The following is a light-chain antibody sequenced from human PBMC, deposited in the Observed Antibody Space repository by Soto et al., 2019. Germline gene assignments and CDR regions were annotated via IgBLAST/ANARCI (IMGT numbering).Light chain of an antibody. Sequence: EIVLTQSPGTLFLSPGERATLSCRASQSVSSSCLAWYQQKPGQAPRLLIYGASSRATGIPARFTGSGSGTDFTLTIRSLEPEDFAIYYCQQRDSWPLTFGGGTMVDNK. J-gene: IGKJ4*01. CDR2: GAS. CDR3: QQRDSWPLT. V-gene: IGKV3-20*01. CDR1: QSVSSSC.